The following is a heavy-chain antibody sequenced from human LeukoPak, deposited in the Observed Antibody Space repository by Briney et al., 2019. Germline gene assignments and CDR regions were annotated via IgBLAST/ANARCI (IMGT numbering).Heavy chain of an antibody. J-gene: IGHJ4*02. CDR2: ISYDGSNK. CDR3: AKRGYNFGIDY. Sequence: GRSLRLSCAASGFTFSSYGMHWVRQAPGKGLEWVAVISYDGSNKYYPDSVTGRFTISRDNSKNTLYLQMNSLRAEDTAVYYCAKRGYNFGIDYWSQGTLVTVSP. D-gene: IGHD5-18*01. V-gene: IGHV3-30*18. CDR1: GFTFSSYG.